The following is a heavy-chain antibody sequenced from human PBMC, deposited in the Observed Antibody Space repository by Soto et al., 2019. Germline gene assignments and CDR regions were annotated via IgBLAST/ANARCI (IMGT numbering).Heavy chain of an antibody. J-gene: IGHJ4*02. CDR2: INHSGST. D-gene: IGHD6-6*01. V-gene: IGHV4-34*01. Sequence: QVQLQQWGAGLLKPSETLSLTCAVYGGSFSGYYWSWIRQPPGKGLEWIGEINHSGSTNYNPSLKSRVTISVDTSKNQFSLKLSSATAADTAVYYCARMHSSSIPFDYWGQGTLVTVSS. CDR1: GGSFSGYY. CDR3: ARMHSSSIPFDY.